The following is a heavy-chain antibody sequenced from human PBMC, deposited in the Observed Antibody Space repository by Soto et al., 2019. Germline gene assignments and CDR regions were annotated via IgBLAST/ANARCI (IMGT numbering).Heavy chain of an antibody. V-gene: IGHV6-1*01. Sequence: SQTLSLTCAISGDSVSSNSAAWNWIRQSPSRGLEWLGRTYYRFKWYNDYAVSVKSRITINTDTSKNQFSLQLNSVTPEDTAVYYCAREVPPLTGVSFDIWGQGTMVTVSS. D-gene: IGHD3-9*01. J-gene: IGHJ3*02. CDR1: GDSVSSNSAA. CDR3: AREVPPLTGVSFDI. CDR2: TYYRFKWYN.